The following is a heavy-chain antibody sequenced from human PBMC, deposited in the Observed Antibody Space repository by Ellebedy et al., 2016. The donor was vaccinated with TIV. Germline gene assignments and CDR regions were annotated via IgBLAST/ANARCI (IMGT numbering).Heavy chain of an antibody. J-gene: IGHJ5*02. CDR3: ARWFGELLYVRWFDP. Sequence: SETLSLTCTVSGGSISRSSSYWGRIRQSPQKGLEWIGSIYYTGSTFYNPSLKSRVTISVDTSKSQFFLRLTSVTAADTAVYYCARWFGELLYVRWFDPWGQGTLVTVSS. V-gene: IGHV4-39*01. D-gene: IGHD3-10*01. CDR1: GGSISRSSSY. CDR2: IYYTGST.